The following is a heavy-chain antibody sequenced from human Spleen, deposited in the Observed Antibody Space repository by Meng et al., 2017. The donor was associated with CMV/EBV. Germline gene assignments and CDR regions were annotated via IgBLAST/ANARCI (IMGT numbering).Heavy chain of an antibody. CDR1: GDSFTRHSAA. Sequence: SGAQLGRPSHTFSPPCASPGDSFTRHSAAWSCIRQSQSRGLEWLGMTYYRSKWYNDYAVSVKSRITINQDTSKNQLSLQMNSVTPEDTAVYYCARDREDSSGYDYWGQGTLVTVSS. CDR3: ARDREDSSGYDY. CDR2: TYYRSKWYN. V-gene: IGHV6-1*01. J-gene: IGHJ4*02. D-gene: IGHD3-22*01.